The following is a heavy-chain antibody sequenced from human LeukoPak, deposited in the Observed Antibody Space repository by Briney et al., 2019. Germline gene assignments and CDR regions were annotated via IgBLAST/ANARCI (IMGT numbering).Heavy chain of an antibody. Sequence: SETLSLTCTVSGYSISSGYYWGWIRQPPGKGLEWIGSIYHSGSTYYNPSLKSRVTISVDTSKNQFSLKLSSVTAADTAVYYCARGLYSYGYGYYYYMDVWGKGTTVTVSS. CDR3: ARGLYSYGYGYYYYMDV. CDR1: GYSISSGYY. CDR2: IYHSGST. D-gene: IGHD5-18*01. V-gene: IGHV4-38-2*02. J-gene: IGHJ6*03.